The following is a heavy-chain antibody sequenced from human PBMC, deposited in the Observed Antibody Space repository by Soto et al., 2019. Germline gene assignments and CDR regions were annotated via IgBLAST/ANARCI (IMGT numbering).Heavy chain of an antibody. CDR2: IYYSGST. Sequence: PSETLSLTCTVSGGSISSSSYYWGWIRQPPGKGLEWIGSIYYSGSTYYNPSLKSRVTISVDTSKNQFSLKLSSVTAADTAVYYCARPYSSSWYYYYGMDVWGQGTTVTVS. J-gene: IGHJ6*02. D-gene: IGHD6-13*01. CDR3: ARPYSSSWYYYYGMDV. CDR1: GGSISSSSYY. V-gene: IGHV4-39*01.